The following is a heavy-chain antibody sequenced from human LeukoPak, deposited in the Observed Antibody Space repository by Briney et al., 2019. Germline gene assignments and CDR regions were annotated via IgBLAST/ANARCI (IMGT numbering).Heavy chain of an antibody. V-gene: IGHV3-23*01. CDR3: AKVGHSGSGSHGD. CDR2: ISGSDGST. Sequence: GGSLRLSCAASGFTFSNFAMSWVRQAPGKGLEWVSAISGSDGSTYYADSVKGRFTISRDNSKNTLYLQMNSLRAEDTAVYYCAKVGHSGSGSHGDWGQGTLVTVSS. D-gene: IGHD3-10*01. J-gene: IGHJ4*02. CDR1: GFTFSNFA.